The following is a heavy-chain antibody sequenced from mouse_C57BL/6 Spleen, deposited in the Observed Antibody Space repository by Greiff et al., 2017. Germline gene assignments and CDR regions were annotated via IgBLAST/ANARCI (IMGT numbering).Heavy chain of an antibody. CDR3: STSCSNYVGWFAY. V-gene: IGHV14-1*01. J-gene: IGHJ3*01. Sequence: EVQLQQSGAELVRPGASLKLSCTASGFNINDYYMYWVKQRPEQGLEWIGRIDPEDGDTEYAPKFQGKATMTADTASNTPYLQLSSLTSEDTAVYYCSTSCSNYVGWFAYWGQGTLVTVSA. CDR1: GFNINDYY. CDR2: IDPEDGDT. D-gene: IGHD2-5*01.